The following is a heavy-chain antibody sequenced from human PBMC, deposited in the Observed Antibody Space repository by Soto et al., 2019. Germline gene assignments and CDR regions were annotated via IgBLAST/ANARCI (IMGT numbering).Heavy chain of an antibody. Sequence: GESLKISCQGSGNSFTTNWIAWVRQMPGKGLEWMGIIYPGDSDTRYSPSFQGQVTISFDKSISTAYLQWSSLKASDTAMYYCARQGYSYGYDNWGQGSQVTVSS. D-gene: IGHD5-18*01. CDR3: ARQGYSYGYDN. CDR2: IYPGDSDT. J-gene: IGHJ4*02. CDR1: GNSFTTNW. V-gene: IGHV5-51*01.